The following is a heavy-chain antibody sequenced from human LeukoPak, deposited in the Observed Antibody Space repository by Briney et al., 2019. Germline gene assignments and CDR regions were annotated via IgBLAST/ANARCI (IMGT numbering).Heavy chain of an antibody. CDR3: AKVPCGGDCYTYIDY. J-gene: IGHJ4*02. V-gene: IGHV3-23*01. D-gene: IGHD2-21*02. CDR2: ISGSGGST. Sequence: GGSLRLTCAAYGFTFSSYAMSWVRQAPGKGLEWISAISGSGGSTYYADSVKGRFTISRDNSKNTLYLQMNSLRAEDTAVYYCAKVPCGGDCYTYIDYWGQGTLVTVSS. CDR1: GFTFSSYA.